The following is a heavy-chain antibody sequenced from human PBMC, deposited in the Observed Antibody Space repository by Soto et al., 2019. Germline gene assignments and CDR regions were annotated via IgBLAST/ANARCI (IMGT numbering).Heavy chain of an antibody. CDR1: GDSISSGGY. J-gene: IGHJ3*01. Sequence: QVQLQESGPGLVKPSQTLSLTCTVSGDSISSGGYWSCIRQHPGKGLEWIGYVFHGGSTYYNPSLKSRVSRSVDTSKGRCSLSLGSVAGADTAGYYWGGVNRAFDVWGQGTMGSVSS. CDR3: GGVNRAFDV. CDR2: VFHGGST. D-gene: IGHD2-21*01. V-gene: IGHV4-31*03.